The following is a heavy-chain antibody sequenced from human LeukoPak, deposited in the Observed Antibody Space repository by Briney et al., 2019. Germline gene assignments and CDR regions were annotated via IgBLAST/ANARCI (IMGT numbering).Heavy chain of an antibody. CDR3: ARGLSFDC. CDR2: IYTSGST. J-gene: IGHJ4*02. CDR1: GGYISGYY. V-gene: IGHV4-4*07. Sequence: NTSETLSLTCTVSGGYISGYYWSWIRQPAGKGLEWIGRIYTSGSTNYNPSLRSRVTISVDKSKNLFSLKLNSVTAADTAVYFCARGLSFDCWGQGTLVTVSS. D-gene: IGHD2/OR15-2a*01.